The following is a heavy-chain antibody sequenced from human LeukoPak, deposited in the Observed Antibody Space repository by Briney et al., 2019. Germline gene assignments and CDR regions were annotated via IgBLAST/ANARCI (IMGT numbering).Heavy chain of an antibody. CDR3: AKDLRLVRVLDY. CDR2: ISYDGSNK. Sequence: PGGSLRLSCAASGFTFSSYGMHCVRQAPGKGLEWVAVISYDGSNKYYADSVKGRFTISRDNSKNTLYLQMNSLRAEDTAVYYCAKDLRLVRVLDYWGQGTLVTVSS. J-gene: IGHJ4*02. V-gene: IGHV3-30*18. D-gene: IGHD6-19*01. CDR1: GFTFSSYG.